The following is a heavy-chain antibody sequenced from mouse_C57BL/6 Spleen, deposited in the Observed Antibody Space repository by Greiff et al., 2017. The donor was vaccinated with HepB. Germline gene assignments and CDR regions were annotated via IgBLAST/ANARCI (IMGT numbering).Heavy chain of an antibody. V-gene: IGHV5-16*01. CDR2: INSDGSST. CDR1: GFTFSDYY. CDR3: ARDRRRRYFDY. J-gene: IGHJ2*01. Sequence: DVKLVESEGGLVQPGSSMKLSCTASGFTFSDYYMAWVRQVPEKGLEWVANINSDGSSTYYLDSLKSRFIISRDNATNILYLHMSSLKSEDTATYYCARDRRRRYFDYWGQGTTLTVSS.